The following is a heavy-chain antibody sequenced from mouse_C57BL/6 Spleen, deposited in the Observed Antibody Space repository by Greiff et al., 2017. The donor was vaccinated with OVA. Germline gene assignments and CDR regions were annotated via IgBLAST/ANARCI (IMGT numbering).Heavy chain of an antibody. Sequence: QVQLQQPGAELVKPGASVKMSCKASGYTFTSYWITWVKQRPGQGLEWIGDIYPGSGSTNYNEKFKSKATLTVDTSSSPAYMQLSSLTSEDSAVYYCARFGYPGSAMDYWGQGTSVTVSS. CDR1: GYTFTSYW. V-gene: IGHV1-55*01. J-gene: IGHJ4*01. D-gene: IGHD2-2*01. CDR2: IYPGSGST. CDR3: ARFGYPGSAMDY.